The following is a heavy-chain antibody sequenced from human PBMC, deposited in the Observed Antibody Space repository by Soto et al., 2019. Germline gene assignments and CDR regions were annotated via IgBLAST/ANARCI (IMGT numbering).Heavy chain of an antibody. V-gene: IGHV4-59*01. CDR3: ARVGGAPNYYDSSGYYYYFDY. CDR2: IYYSGST. J-gene: IGHJ4*02. D-gene: IGHD3-22*01. CDR1: VVSISSYY. Sequence: XETLSLTCTFSVVSISSYYWSCIRHPPGKGLEWIGYIYYSGSTNYNPSLKSRVTISVDTSKNQFSLKLSSVTAADTAVYYCARVGGAPNYYDSSGYYYYFDYWGQRTLVTVS.